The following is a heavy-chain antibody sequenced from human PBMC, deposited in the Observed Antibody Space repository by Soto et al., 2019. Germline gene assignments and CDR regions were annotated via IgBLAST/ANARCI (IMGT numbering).Heavy chain of an antibody. D-gene: IGHD6-19*01. J-gene: IGHJ4*02. V-gene: IGHV4-39*01. Sequence: QLQLQESGPGLVEPAETLSLTCTVSGGSVSRTSYYWGWIRQLPGKGLEWIGSIYYSGSTYYNPSLKSPVCISVDTSKNQFSLKLRSVTAADSAVYYSARIVGIRNSIGQRYYFDYWRQGTLVTVSS. CDR3: ARIVGIRNSIGQRYYFDY. CDR2: IYYSGST. CDR1: GGSVSRTSYY.